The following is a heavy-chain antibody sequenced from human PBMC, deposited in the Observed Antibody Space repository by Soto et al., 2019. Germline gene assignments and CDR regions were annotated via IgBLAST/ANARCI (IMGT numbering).Heavy chain of an antibody. CDR3: AAAPRY. CDR1: GGSISSGDYY. Sequence: SETLSLTCTVSGGSISSGDYYWSWIRQTPEKGLEWIGYIYYSGSTNYNPSLKSRVTMLIDMSKNQFSLKLTSVSAADTAVYYCAAAPRYWGQGILVTVSS. CDR2: IYYSGST. J-gene: IGHJ4*02. V-gene: IGHV4-61*08. D-gene: IGHD2-15*01.